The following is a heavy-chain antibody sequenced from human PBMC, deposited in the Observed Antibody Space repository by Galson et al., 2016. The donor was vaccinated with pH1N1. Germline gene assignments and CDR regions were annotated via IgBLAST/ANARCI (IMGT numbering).Heavy chain of an antibody. CDR1: GYMFSTYG. CDR2: ISGYNGNT. V-gene: IGHV1-18*01. CDR3: AKGTLPGYYDS. Sequence: SVKVSCKASGYMFSTYGINWVRKAPGQGPEWMGRISGYNGNTIYAQKFQARISMTIDKSTSTVYMDLRSLRFDDTAVYYCAKGTLPGYYDSWGQGTLVTVSS. J-gene: IGHJ5*01. D-gene: IGHD3-9*01.